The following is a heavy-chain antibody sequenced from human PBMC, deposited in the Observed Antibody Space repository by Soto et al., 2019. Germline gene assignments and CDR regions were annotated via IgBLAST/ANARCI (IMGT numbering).Heavy chain of an antibody. CDR2: ISSSTSTI. J-gene: IGHJ4*02. Sequence: EVQLVESGGGLVQPGGSLRLSCAASGFPFSSYSMNWVRQAPGKGLEWISYISSSTSTIYYTDSVKGRFTISRDNAKNSLYLQMNSLRDEDTAVYYCAREPGRDYYDSSGYFDYWGPGTLVSVSS. V-gene: IGHV3-48*02. CDR1: GFPFSSYS. D-gene: IGHD3-22*01. CDR3: AREPGRDYYDSSGYFDY.